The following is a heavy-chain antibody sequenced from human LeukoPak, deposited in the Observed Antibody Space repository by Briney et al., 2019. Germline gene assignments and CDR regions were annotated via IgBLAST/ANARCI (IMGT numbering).Heavy chain of an antibody. CDR2: ISAYNGNT. D-gene: IGHD2-2*01. CDR3: AREAPADDVDYGMDV. J-gene: IGHJ6*04. Sequence: ASVKVSCKASGYTFTSYGISWVRQAPGQGLEWMGWISAYNGNTNYAQKLQGRVTMTTDTSTSTAYMELRSLRSDDTAVYYCAREAPADDVDYGMDVWGKGTTVTVSS. V-gene: IGHV1-18*04. CDR1: GYTFTSYG.